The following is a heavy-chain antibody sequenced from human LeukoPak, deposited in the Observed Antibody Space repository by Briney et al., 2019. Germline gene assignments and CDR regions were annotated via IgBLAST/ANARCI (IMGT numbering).Heavy chain of an antibody. J-gene: IGHJ4*02. Sequence: GGSLRLSCAASGFTFSSYAMSWVRQAPGKGLEWVSAISGSGGSTYYADSVKGRFTISRDNSKNTLCLQMNSLRAEDTAVYYCAKAPLEVWFGELWLDYWGQGTLVTVSS. CDR3: AKAPLEVWFGELWLDY. CDR2: ISGSGGST. D-gene: IGHD3-10*01. CDR1: GFTFSSYA. V-gene: IGHV3-23*01.